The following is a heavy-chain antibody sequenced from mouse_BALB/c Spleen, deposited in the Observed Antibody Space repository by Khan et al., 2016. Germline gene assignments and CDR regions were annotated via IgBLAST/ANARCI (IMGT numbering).Heavy chain of an antibody. CDR1: GFDFSRYW. D-gene: IGHD2-2*01. Sequence: EVQLQESGGGLVQPGGSLKLSCAVSGFDFSRYWMSWVRQAPGKGLEWIGEINPDSSTINYTPSLKDKFIIYRDNAKNTLYLQMSKVRSEDTALDYCEKQRDDGYDGYWGQGTTLTVSS. J-gene: IGHJ2*01. V-gene: IGHV4-1*02. CDR3: EKQRDDGYDGY. CDR2: INPDSSTI.